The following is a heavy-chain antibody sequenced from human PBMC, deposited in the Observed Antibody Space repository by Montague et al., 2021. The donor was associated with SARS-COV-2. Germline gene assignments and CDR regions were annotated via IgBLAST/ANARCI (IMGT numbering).Heavy chain of an antibody. CDR2: TYYRSRWFD. V-gene: IGHV6-1*01. J-gene: IGHJ3*02. CDR1: GDSVADDNVT. Sequence: CAISGDSVADDNVTWNGIRPAPSRGVEWLGRTYYRSRWFDHYEVXMKXRISIKADTSKNQFSLQLDSVTPEDTAVYYCAREDGLGPYTGYAFGIWGQGTLVTVAS. CDR3: AREDGLGPYTGYAFGI. D-gene: IGHD3-16*01.